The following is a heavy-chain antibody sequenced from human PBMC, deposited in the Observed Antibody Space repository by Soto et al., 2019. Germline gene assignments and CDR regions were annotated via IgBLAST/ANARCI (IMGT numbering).Heavy chain of an antibody. D-gene: IGHD3-9*01. CDR2: IYYSGST. Sequence: PSETLSLTCTVSGGFISNYYWSWIRQSPGKGLEWIAYIYYSGSTKYNPSLKSRVTISVDTSKNQFSLKMNSVTAADTAVYYCARYDILTGYSDRFDPWGQGILVT. J-gene: IGHJ5*02. CDR3: ARYDILTGYSDRFDP. V-gene: IGHV4-59*08. CDR1: GGFISNYY.